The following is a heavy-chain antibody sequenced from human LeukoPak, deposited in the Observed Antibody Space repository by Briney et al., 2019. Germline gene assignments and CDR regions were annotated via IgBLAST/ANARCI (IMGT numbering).Heavy chain of an antibody. D-gene: IGHD2-15*01. J-gene: IGHJ5*02. CDR3: ARDQRVVVAATLDPAYNWFDP. CDR2: IYTSGST. Sequence: SETLSLTCTVSGGSISSYYWSWIRQPAGKGLEWIGRIYTSGSTNYNPSLKSRVTMSVDTSKNQFSLKLSSVTAADTAVYYCARDQRVVVAATLDPAYNWFDPWGQGTLVTVSS. CDR1: GGSISSYY. V-gene: IGHV4-4*07.